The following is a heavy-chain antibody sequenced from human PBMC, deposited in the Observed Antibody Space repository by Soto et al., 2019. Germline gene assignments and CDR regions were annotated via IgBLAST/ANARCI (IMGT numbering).Heavy chain of an antibody. CDR2: MNPNSGNT. V-gene: IGHV1-8*01. CDR3: ARWPDGYYYYGMDV. J-gene: IGHJ6*01. Sequence: QVQLVQSGAEVKKPGASVKVSCKASGYTFTRYDINWVRQATGQGLEWMGWMNPNSGNTGYAQKFQGRVTMTRNTSISTAYMELSRLRSEDTAVYYCARWPDGYYYYGMDVWGQGTTVTVYS. CDR1: GYTFTRYD.